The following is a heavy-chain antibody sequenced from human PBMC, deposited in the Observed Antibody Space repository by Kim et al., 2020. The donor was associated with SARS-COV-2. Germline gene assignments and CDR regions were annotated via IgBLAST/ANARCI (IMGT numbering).Heavy chain of an antibody. CDR1: GFTFSSYG. CDR2: ISYDGSNK. J-gene: IGHJ6*02. V-gene: IGHV3-30*18. D-gene: IGHD3-3*01. CDR3: ANGGNYDFWSGYWDYYYYYGMYV. Sequence: GGSLRLSCAASGFTFSSYGMHWVRQAPGKGLEWVAVISYDGSNKYYADSVKGRFTISRDNSKNTLYLQMNSLRAEDTAVYYCANGGNYDFWSGYWDYYYYYGMYVWGQGTTVTVSS.